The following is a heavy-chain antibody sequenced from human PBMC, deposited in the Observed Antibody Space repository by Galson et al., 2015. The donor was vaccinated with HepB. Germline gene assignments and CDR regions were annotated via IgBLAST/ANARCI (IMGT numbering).Heavy chain of an antibody. CDR1: GGTFSSYA. J-gene: IGHJ6*03. Sequence: SVKVSCKASGGTFSSYAISWVRQAPGQGLEWMGGIIPILGIANYAQKFQGRVTITADKSTSTAYMELSSLRSEDTAVYYCAREALGPDYYGSGSYYNPWRYYYYMDVWGKGTTVTVSS. CDR3: AREALGPDYYGSGSYYNPWRYYYYMDV. V-gene: IGHV1-69*10. D-gene: IGHD3-10*01. CDR2: IIPILGIA.